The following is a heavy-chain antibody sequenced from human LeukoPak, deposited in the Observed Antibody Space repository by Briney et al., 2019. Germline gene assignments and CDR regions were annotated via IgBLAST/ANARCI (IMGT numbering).Heavy chain of an antibody. Sequence: PGGSPRLSCAASGFNLSSSGMHWGPQAPGQGVGWVEFISYDGSNRYYADSVKGRFTISRDNSKNTLYLQMNSLRAEDTAVYYCAKETRGSYSDYWGQGTLVTVSS. CDR2: ISYDGSNR. CDR1: GFNLSSSG. V-gene: IGHV3-30*02. CDR3: AKETRGSYSDY. J-gene: IGHJ4*02. D-gene: IGHD5-12*01.